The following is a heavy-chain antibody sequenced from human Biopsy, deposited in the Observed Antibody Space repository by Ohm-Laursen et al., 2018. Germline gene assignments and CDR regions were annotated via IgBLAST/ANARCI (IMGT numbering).Heavy chain of an antibody. Sequence: ASVKVSCKASGYGFTSYYMHWVRQAPGQGLEWMGMINPSGSTTSYPQIFQGRVTMTRDTSKSTVYMGLSSLRSADTAVYFCARNTGWYGDLYYFDYWGQGTLVTVSS. D-gene: IGHD6-19*01. V-gene: IGHV1-46*01. CDR1: GYGFTSYY. CDR2: INPSGSTT. CDR3: ARNTGWYGDLYYFDY. J-gene: IGHJ4*02.